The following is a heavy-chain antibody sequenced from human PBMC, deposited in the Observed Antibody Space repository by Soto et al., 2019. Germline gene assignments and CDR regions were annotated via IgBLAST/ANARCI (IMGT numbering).Heavy chain of an antibody. Sequence: EVQLLESGGGLVQPGGSLRLSCAASGFTFSSYAMSWVRQAPGKGLEWVSAITGPGGNTYYADSVKGRFTISRDNSKNTLYLQMNSLRAEYTALYYCAKCWSGSGSYYDQQYYWGQGTLVSVSS. CDR2: ITGPGGNT. D-gene: IGHD3-10*01. CDR1: GFTFSSYA. J-gene: IGHJ4*02. V-gene: IGHV3-23*01. CDR3: AKCWSGSGSYYDQQYY.